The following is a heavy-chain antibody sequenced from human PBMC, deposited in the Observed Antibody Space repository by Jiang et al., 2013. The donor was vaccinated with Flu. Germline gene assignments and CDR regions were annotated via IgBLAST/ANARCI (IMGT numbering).Heavy chain of an antibody. Sequence: QSGSELKKPWGSVKVSCKASGYTFTSFALNWVRQAPGQGLEWMGWINTNTGNPTYAQGFTGRFVFSLDTSVTTAYLQISSLKAEDTAVYYCVSRGVLHDSSGYCDYWGPGNP. CDR1: GYTFTSFA. CDR2: INTNTGNP. V-gene: IGHV7-4-1*02. CDR3: VSRGVLHDSSGYCDY. D-gene: IGHD3-22*01. J-gene: IGHJ4*02.